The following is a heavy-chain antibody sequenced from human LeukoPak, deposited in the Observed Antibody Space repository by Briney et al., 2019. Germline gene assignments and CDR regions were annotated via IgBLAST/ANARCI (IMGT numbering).Heavy chain of an antibody. CDR1: GISLSNYG. J-gene: IGHJ4*02. Sequence: PGGSLRLSCAVSGISLSNYGMSWVRQAPGKGLEWVAGISGSGGGTNYADSVKGRFTISRDNSKNTLYLQMNSLRAEDTAVYYCARDRRRYSYGYFDYWGQGTLVTVSS. D-gene: IGHD5-18*01. CDR2: ISGSGGGT. V-gene: IGHV3-23*01. CDR3: ARDRRRYSYGYFDY.